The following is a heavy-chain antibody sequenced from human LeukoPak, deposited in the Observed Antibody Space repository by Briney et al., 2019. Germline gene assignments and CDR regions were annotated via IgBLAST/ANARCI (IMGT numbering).Heavy chain of an antibody. J-gene: IGHJ4*02. CDR1: GFTFSKCG. D-gene: IGHD6-19*01. V-gene: IGHV3-23*01. Sequence: GGSLRLSCAASGFTFSKCGMNWVRQAPGKGLEWVSTVNENGRNTHYADSVKGRFTISRDNSKNTLLLQMNSLRADDTALYYCTKGDGGSYPIDYWGQGTLVIVSS. CDR2: VNENGRNT. CDR3: TKGDGGSYPIDY.